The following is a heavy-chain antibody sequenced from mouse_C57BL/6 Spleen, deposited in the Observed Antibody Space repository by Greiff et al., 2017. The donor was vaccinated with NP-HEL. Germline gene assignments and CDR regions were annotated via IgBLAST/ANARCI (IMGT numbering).Heavy chain of an antibody. D-gene: IGHD1-1*01. J-gene: IGHJ1*03. CDR1: GYTFTDYY. CDR2: IGPGSGST. CDR3: AREDNYYGSSYWYFDV. V-gene: IGHV1-77*01. Sequence: QVQLQQSGAELVKPGASVKISCKASGYTFTDYYINWVKQRPGQGLEWIGKIGPGSGSTYYNEKFKGKATLTADKSSSTAYMQLSSLTSEDSAVYFCAREDNYYGSSYWYFDVWGTGTTVTVSS.